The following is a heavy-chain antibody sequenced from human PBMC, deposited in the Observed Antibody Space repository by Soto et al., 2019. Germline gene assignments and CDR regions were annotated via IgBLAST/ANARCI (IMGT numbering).Heavy chain of an antibody. D-gene: IGHD2-15*01. CDR2: ISSSSSYI. CDR1: GFTFSSYS. J-gene: IGHJ4*02. Sequence: EVQLVESGGGLVKPGGSLRLSCAASGFTFSSYSMNWVRQVPGKGLEWVSSISSSSSYIYYADSVKFRFTISRDNAKNSLYLQMTSVRAEDSAVYYCARGKPLGYCSGGSCYFNYWGQGTLVTVSS. CDR3: ARGKPLGYCSGGSCYFNY. V-gene: IGHV3-21*01.